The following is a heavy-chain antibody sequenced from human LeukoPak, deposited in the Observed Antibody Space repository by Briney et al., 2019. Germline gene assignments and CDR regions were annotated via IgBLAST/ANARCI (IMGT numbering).Heavy chain of an antibody. CDR1: GGTFSSYA. V-gene: IGHV1-69*04. J-gene: IGHJ4*02. CDR3: ARDGHFDY. Sequence: SVKVSCKASGGTFSSYAISWVRQAPGQGLEWMGRIIPILGIANYAQKFQGRVTITADKPTSTAYMELSSLRSEDTAVYYCARDGHFDYWGQGTLVTVSS. CDR2: IIPILGIA.